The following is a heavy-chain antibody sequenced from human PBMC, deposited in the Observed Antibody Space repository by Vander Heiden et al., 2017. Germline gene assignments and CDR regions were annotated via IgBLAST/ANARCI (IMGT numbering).Heavy chain of an antibody. CDR1: GYTFTSYD. V-gene: IGHV1-8*01. D-gene: IGHD3-10*01. Sequence: QVQLVQSGAEVKKPGASVKVSCKASGYTFTSYDINWVRPATGQGLEWMGWMNPNSGKNGDAQKFQGRVTMTRNTSISTAYMELSSLRSEDTAVYYCARGSALLWFGELFRKGYYYGMDVWGQGTTVTVSS. CDR3: ARGSALLWFGELFRKGYYYGMDV. CDR2: MNPNSGKN. J-gene: IGHJ6*02.